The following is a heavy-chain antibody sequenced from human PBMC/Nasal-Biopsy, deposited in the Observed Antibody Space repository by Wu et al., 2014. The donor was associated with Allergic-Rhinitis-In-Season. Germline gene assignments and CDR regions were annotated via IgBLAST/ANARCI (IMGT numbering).Heavy chain of an antibody. J-gene: IGHJ4*02. Sequence: LRLSCAASGFTFSSYGMHWVRQAPGKGLEWVAVIWYDGSNKYYADSVKGRFTISRDNSKNTLYLQMNSLRAEDTAVYYCARDKGCSGGSCYARYFDYWGQGTLVTVSS. V-gene: IGHV3-33*01. D-gene: IGHD2-15*01. CDR2: IWYDGSNK. CDR1: GFTFSSYG. CDR3: ARDKGCSGGSCYARYFDY.